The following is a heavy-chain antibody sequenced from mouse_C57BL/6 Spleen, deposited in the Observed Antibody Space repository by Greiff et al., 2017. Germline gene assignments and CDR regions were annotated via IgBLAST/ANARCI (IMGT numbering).Heavy chain of an antibody. CDR3: ARYLNYGSSYGYFDV. J-gene: IGHJ1*03. D-gene: IGHD1-1*01. V-gene: IGHV1-20*01. Sequence: EVQLQQSGPELVKPGDSVKISCKASGYSFTGYFMNWVMQSHGKSLEWIGRINPYDGDTFYNQKFKGKATLTVDKSSSTAHMEIRSLTSEDSAVYYCARYLNYGSSYGYFDVWGTGTTVTVSS. CDR2: INPYDGDT. CDR1: GYSFTGYF.